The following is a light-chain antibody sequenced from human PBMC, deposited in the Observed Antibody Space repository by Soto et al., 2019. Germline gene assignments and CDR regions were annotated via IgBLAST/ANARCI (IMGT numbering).Light chain of an antibody. Sequence: DIVMTQSPLSLPVTPGEPASISCRSSQSLLHSNGFNYLDWYLQKPGQSPQVLIFLGSYRASGVPDRFSDTRSDTDLTLKISRVAAEDVGIYYCMQDLQTPYTFGQGTKLEIK. J-gene: IGKJ2*01. V-gene: IGKV2-28*01. CDR2: LGS. CDR1: QSLLHSNGFNY. CDR3: MQDLQTPYT.